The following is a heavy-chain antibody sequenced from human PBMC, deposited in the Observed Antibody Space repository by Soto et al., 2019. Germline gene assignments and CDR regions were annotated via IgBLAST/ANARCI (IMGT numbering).Heavy chain of an antibody. Sequence: SETLSLTCTVSGGSISSGGYYWSWIRQHPGKGLEWIGYIYYSGSTYYNPSLKSRVTISVDTSKNQFSLKLSSVTAADTAVYYCARGSGYYYSDLGYWGQGTLVTVSS. CDR2: IYYSGST. V-gene: IGHV4-31*02. J-gene: IGHJ4*02. CDR1: GGSISSGGYY. CDR3: ARGSGYYYSDLGY. D-gene: IGHD3-22*01.